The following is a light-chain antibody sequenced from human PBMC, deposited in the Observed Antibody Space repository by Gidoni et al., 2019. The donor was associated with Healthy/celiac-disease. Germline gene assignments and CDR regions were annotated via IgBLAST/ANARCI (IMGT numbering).Light chain of an antibody. V-gene: IGKV1-39*01. CDR3: QQSYSTPQT. CDR1: QSSSSY. CDR2: AES. Sequence: GDPVTITCRASQSSSSYLNWYQQKPGKAPKLLIYAESSLQSGVPSRFSGSGSGTDFTLTISSLQPEDFAIYYCQQSYSTPQTFGQGTKVEIK. J-gene: IGKJ1*01.